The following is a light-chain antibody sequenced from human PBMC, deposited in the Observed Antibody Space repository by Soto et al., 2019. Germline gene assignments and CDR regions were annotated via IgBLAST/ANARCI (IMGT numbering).Light chain of an antibody. Sequence: DLPMTQSPSSVSASVGDRVTITCRASQGISSWLAWYQQKPGKVPNLLIYAASNLQSGVPSRFSGSGSVTDFTLTINSLQPEDFATYYCQQANTFPLTFGGGTKVEIK. CDR1: QGISSW. CDR3: QQANTFPLT. J-gene: IGKJ4*01. CDR2: AAS. V-gene: IGKV1-12*01.